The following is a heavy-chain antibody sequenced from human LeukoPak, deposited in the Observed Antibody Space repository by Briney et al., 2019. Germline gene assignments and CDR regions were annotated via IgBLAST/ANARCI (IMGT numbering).Heavy chain of an antibody. Sequence: ASVKVSCKASGGTFSSYAISWVRQAPGQGLEWMGRIISILDITNYAQKFQGRVTITADKPTSTAYMDLSSLTSEDTAVYYCARDRTYYHGSRSYDAFDMWGQGTMVTVS. CDR2: IISILDIT. D-gene: IGHD3-10*01. CDR1: GGTFSSYA. V-gene: IGHV1-69*04. CDR3: ARDRTYYHGSRSYDAFDM. J-gene: IGHJ3*02.